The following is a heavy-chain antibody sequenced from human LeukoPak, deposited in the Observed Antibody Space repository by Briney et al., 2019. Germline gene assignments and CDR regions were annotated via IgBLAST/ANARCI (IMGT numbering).Heavy chain of an antibody. CDR3: ARDRVGFDGSGWPADY. J-gene: IGHJ4*02. CDR2: IISSGSTI. Sequence: PGGSLRLSCAASGFTFSDNNISWIAQPPGRGRERVSYIISSGSTIYYADSVKGRFTISRDNAKNSLYLQMNSLRAEDTAVYYCARDRVGFDGSGWPADYWGQGTLVTVSS. D-gene: IGHD6-19*01. V-gene: IGHV3-11*01. CDR1: GFTFSDNN.